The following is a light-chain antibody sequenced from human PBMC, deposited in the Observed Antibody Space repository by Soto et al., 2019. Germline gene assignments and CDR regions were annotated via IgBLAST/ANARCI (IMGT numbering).Light chain of an antibody. CDR1: QSVSTSY. CDR2: AAS. Sequence: EIVLTQSPGTLSLSPGERATLSCRASQSVSTSYLAWYQQNPGQAPRLLIYAASARATCIPELFSGSASGKDFTLTISRLEPEDFAVYHCHQYGSAPRTFGQGTKVDI. CDR3: HQYGSAPRT. V-gene: IGKV3-20*01. J-gene: IGKJ1*01.